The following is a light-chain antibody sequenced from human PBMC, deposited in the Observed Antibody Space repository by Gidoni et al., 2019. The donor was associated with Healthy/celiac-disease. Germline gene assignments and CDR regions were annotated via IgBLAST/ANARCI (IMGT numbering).Light chain of an antibody. Sequence: QSALTQPPSVSWAPRQGVTISCTGGSSTIGAGYDVHWYQQLPGTAPKLLIYGNSNRPSGVPDRFSGSKSGTSASLAITGLQAEDEADYYCQSYDSSLSGVVFGGGTKLTVL. CDR2: GNS. CDR3: QSYDSSLSGVV. J-gene: IGLJ2*01. CDR1: SSTIGAGYD. V-gene: IGLV1-40*01.